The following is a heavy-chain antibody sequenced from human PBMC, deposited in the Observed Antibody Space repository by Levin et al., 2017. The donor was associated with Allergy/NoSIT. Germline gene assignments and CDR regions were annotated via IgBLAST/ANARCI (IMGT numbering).Heavy chain of an antibody. V-gene: IGHV3-30-3*01. J-gene: IGHJ4*02. CDR3: ARVFNWGFDY. CDR1: GFTFSSYA. D-gene: IGHD7-27*01. CDR2: ISYDGSNK. Sequence: LSLTCAASGFTFSSYAMHWVRQAPGKGLEWVAVISYDGSNKYYADSVKGRFTISRDNSKNTLYLQMNSLRAEDTAVYYCARVFNWGFDYWGQGTLVTVSS.